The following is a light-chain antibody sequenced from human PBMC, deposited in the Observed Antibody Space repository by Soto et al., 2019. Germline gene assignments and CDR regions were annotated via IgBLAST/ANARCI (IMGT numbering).Light chain of an antibody. CDR2: STN. J-gene: IGLJ3*02. CDR3: VLYMGSGISV. Sequence: QAVVTQEPSFSVSPGGTVTLTCGLSSGSVSTSYHPTWYQQTPGQAPRTLIYSTNTRSSGVPDRFSGSILENKAALTITGAQADDEPDYYCVLYMGSGISVFGGGTKLTVL. V-gene: IGLV8-61*01. CDR1: SGSVSTSYH.